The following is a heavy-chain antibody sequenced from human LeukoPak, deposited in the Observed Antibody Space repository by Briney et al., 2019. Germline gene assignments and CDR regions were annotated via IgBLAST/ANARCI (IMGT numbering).Heavy chain of an antibody. CDR3: ARRPSGGSTWFDP. Sequence: GESLKISCKGSGYSFTTYWIAWVRQMPGKGLEWMGIIYLGDSEIRYSPSFQGQVTISVDKSISTAYLQWSSLKTSDTAMYYCARRPSGGSTWFDPWGQGTLVTVSS. CDR2: IYLGDSEI. J-gene: IGHJ5*02. CDR1: GYSFTTYW. V-gene: IGHV5-51*01. D-gene: IGHD2-8*02.